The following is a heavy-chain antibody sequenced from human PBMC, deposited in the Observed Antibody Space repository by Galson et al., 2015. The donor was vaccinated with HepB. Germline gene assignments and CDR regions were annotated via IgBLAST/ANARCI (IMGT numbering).Heavy chain of an antibody. Sequence: SVKVSCKASGYTFTGYYMHWVRQAPGQGLEWMGRINPNSGGTNYAQKFQGRVTMTRDTSISTAYIELSRLRSDDTAVYYCARCSYSGYDYKYYDYIDVWGKGTTVTVSS. CDR3: ARCSYSGYDYKYYDYIDV. V-gene: IGHV1-2*06. D-gene: IGHD5-12*01. J-gene: IGHJ6*03. CDR1: GYTFTGYY. CDR2: INPNSGGT.